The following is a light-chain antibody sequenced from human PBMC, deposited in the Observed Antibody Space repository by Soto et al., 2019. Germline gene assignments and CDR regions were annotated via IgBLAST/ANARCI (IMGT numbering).Light chain of an antibody. CDR1: QSVSSN. CDR2: GAS. V-gene: IGKV3-15*01. Sequence: EIVMTQSPATLSVSPGERATLSCRASQSVSSNLAWYQQKPGQAPRLLIYGASTRATGIPARFSGSGSGTEFTLTISSLQADDSATYYCQEYSTYSTFGPGTKVDIK. J-gene: IGKJ1*01. CDR3: QEYSTYST.